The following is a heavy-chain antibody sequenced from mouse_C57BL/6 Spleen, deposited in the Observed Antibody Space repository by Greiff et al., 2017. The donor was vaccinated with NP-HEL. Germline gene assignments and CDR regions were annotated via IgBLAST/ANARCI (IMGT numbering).Heavy chain of an antibody. J-gene: IGHJ4*01. CDR2: IRNKANGYTT. Sequence: EVMLVESGGGLVQPGGSLSLSCAASGFTFTDYYMSWVRQPPGKALEWLGFIRNKANGYTTEYSASVKGRFTISRDNSQSILYLQMNALRAEDSATYYCARGIWYAMDYGGQGTSVTVSS. CDR3: ARGIWYAMDY. V-gene: IGHV7-3*01. CDR1: GFTFTDYY.